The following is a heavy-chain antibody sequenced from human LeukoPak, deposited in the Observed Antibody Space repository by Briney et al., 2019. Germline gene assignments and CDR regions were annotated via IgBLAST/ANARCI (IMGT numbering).Heavy chain of an antibody. V-gene: IGHV4-59*11. Sequence: SETLSLTCIVSRASINSHYWSWIRQSPGKGLEWIGYIFYNGDIAYNPSLKSRATISLDTSQNEFSLKVTSVTAADTAVYYCTKNAGRVRPSDHWGQGILVTVSS. J-gene: IGHJ4*02. CDR3: TKNAGRVRPSDH. CDR1: RASINSHY. CDR2: IFYNGDI.